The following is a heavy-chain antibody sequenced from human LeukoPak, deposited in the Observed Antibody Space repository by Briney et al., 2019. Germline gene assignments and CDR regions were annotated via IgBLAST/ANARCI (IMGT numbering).Heavy chain of an antibody. CDR2: ISIDGSTT. CDR3: VTSTAPGDFDY. Sequence: GGSLRLSCAASGFTSSTNWMHWVRQAPGKGLVWVSRISIDGSTTNYADSVKGRFTISRDNSKNTLYLQMSSLRAEDTAVYYCVTSTAPGDFDYWGQGTLVTVSS. CDR1: GFTSSTNW. J-gene: IGHJ4*02. V-gene: IGHV3-74*01. D-gene: IGHD3-10*01.